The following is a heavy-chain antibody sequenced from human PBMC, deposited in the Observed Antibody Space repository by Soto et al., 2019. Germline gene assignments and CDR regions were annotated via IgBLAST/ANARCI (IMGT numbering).Heavy chain of an antibody. V-gene: IGHV4-61*01. J-gene: IGHJ6*02. CDR2: IYYSGST. CDR3: ARGPIYGMDV. Sequence: PSETLSLTCTVSGGSVSSGSYYWSWMRQPPGKGLEWIGYIYYSGSTNHNPSLKSRVTISVDTSKNQFSLKLSSVTAADTAVYYCARGPIYGMDVWGQGTTVTVS. CDR1: GGSVSSGSYY.